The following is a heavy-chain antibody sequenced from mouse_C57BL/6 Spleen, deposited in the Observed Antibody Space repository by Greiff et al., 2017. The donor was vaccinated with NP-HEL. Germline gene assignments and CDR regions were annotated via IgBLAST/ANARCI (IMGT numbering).Heavy chain of an antibody. V-gene: IGHV2-2*01. CDR1: GFSLTSYG. CDR2: IWSGGST. D-gene: IGHD1-1*01. Sequence: VQVVESGPGLVQPSQSLSITCTVSGFSLTSYGVHWVRQSPGKGLEWLGVIWSGGSTDYNAAFISRLSISKDNSKSQVFFKMNSLQADDTAIYYCARGDYYGSSYVWFAYWGQGTLVTVSA. CDR3: ARGDYYGSSYVWFAY. J-gene: IGHJ3*01.